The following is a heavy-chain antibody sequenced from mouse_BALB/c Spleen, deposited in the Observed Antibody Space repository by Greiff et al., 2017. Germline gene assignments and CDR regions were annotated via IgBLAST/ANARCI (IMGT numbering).Heavy chain of an antibody. CDR3: ASGELGNVWFAY. D-gene: IGHD2-1*01. J-gene: IGHJ3*01. CDR2: ISYDGSN. Sequence: EVKLQESGPGLVKPSQSLSLTCSVTGYSITSGYYWNWIRQFPGNKLEWMGYISYDGSNNYNPSLKNRISITRDTSKNQFFLKLNSVTTEDTATYYCASGELGNVWFAYWGQGTLVTVSA. CDR1: GYSITSGYY. V-gene: IGHV3-6*02.